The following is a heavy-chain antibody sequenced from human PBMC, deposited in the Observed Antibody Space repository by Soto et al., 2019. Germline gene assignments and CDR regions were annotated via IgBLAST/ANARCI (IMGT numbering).Heavy chain of an antibody. Sequence: ASVKVSCKASGYTFTSYAMHWVRQAPGQRLEWMGWINDGNGNTKYSQKFQGRVTITRDTSASTAYMELSSLRSEDTAVYYCARKERIAAAGLVYDYGMDVWGQGTTVTVSS. CDR2: INDGNGNT. CDR3: ARKERIAAAGLVYDYGMDV. D-gene: IGHD6-13*01. J-gene: IGHJ6*01. V-gene: IGHV1-3*01. CDR1: GYTFTSYA.